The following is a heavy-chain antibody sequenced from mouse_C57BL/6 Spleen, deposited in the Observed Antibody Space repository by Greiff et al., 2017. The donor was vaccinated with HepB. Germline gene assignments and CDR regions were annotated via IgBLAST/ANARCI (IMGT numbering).Heavy chain of an antibody. D-gene: IGHD2-5*01. CDR3: ARSGSNYDYFDY. CDR2: INPGSGGT. V-gene: IGHV1-54*01. CDR1: GYAFTNYL. J-gene: IGHJ2*01. Sequence: QVQLQQSGAELVRPGTSVKVSCKASGYAFTNYLIEWVKQRPGQGLEWIGVINPGSGGTNYNEKFKGKAKLTADKSSSTAYMQLSSLTSEDSAVYFCARSGSNYDYFDYWGQGTTLTVSS.